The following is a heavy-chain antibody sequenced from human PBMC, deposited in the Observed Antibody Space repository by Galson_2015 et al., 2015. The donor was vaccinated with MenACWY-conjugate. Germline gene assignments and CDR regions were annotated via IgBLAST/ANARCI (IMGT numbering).Heavy chain of an antibody. V-gene: IGHV4-34*01. CDR3: TRLYESTGDYFAGAFDI. Sequence: SEPLSLTCGVHDGSLTGASWSWIRQPPGKGLEWLGEINHVGDTDYNPSLRGRGTISLDTSKNQFSLRLGSVTAADTAVYYCTRLYESTGDYFAGAFDIWGQGKMVTVSS. CDR2: INHVGDT. J-gene: IGHJ3*02. CDR1: DGSLTGAS. D-gene: IGHD3-22*01.